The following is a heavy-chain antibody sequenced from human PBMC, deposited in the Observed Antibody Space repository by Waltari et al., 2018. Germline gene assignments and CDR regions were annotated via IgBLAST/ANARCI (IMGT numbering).Heavy chain of an antibody. J-gene: IGHJ4*02. CDR1: GYTFTGYY. Sequence: QVQLVQSGAEVKKPGASVKVSCKASGYTFTGYYMHWVRQAPGQGLEWMVWINPNSGGTNYAHKFQGRVTMTRDTSISTAYMALSRLRSDDTAVYYCARDYDILGIAAAGGYWGQGTLVTVSS. CDR2: INPNSGGT. D-gene: IGHD6-13*01. V-gene: IGHV1-2*02. CDR3: ARDYDILGIAAAGGY.